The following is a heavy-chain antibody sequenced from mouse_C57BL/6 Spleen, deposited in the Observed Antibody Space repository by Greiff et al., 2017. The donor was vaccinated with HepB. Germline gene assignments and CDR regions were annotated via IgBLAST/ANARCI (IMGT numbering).Heavy chain of an antibody. CDR3: ARQDDGYHWYFDV. V-gene: IGHV5-6*01. CDR2: ISSGGSYT. CDR1: GFTFSSYG. J-gene: IGHJ1*03. D-gene: IGHD2-3*01. Sequence: EVKVVESGGDLVKPGGSLKLSCAASGFTFSSYGMSWVRQTPDKRLEWVATISSGGSYTYYPDSVKGRFTISRDNAKNTLYLQMSSLKSEDTAMYYCARQDDGYHWYFDVWGTGTTVTVSS.